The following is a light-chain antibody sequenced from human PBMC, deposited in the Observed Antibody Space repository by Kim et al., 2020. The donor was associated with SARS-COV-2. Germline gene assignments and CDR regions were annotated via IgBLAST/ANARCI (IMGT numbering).Light chain of an antibody. Sequence: SLSPGQSATLSCRASQSVSTSYLAWYQQKPGQAPRLLVYATSSRATGIPDRFSGSGFGTDFTLTISRLEPEDSAVYYCQQYSSPYSFGQGTKLEI. CDR2: ATS. J-gene: IGKJ2*03. V-gene: IGKV3-20*01. CDR3: QQYSSPYS. CDR1: QSVSTSY.